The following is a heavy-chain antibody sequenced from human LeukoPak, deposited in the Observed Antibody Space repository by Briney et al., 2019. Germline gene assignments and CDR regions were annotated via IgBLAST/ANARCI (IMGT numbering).Heavy chain of an antibody. Sequence: SETLSLTCAVSGGSISSSNWWSWVRQPPGKGLEWIGEIYHSGSTNYNPSLQSRVTISVDASKNQFSLRLNSVTAADTAVYYCARLHHDYGSGTYGGAYNYYMDVWGKGTTVTVSS. J-gene: IGHJ6*03. CDR3: ARLHHDYGSGTYGGAYNYYMDV. V-gene: IGHV4-4*02. D-gene: IGHD3-10*01. CDR2: IYHSGST. CDR1: GGSISSSNW.